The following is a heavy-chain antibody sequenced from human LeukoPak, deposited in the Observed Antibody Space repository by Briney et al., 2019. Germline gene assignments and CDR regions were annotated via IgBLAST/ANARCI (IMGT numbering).Heavy chain of an antibody. D-gene: IGHD3-22*01. Sequence: SETLSLTCTVSGGSISSYYWSWIRQPPGKGLEWIGYIYYSGSTNYNPSLKSRVTISVDTSKNQFSLRLSSVTAADTAVYYCARGNYDYYYYYMDVWGKGTTVTVSS. CDR1: GGSISSYY. J-gene: IGHJ6*03. CDR2: IYYSGST. CDR3: ARGNYDYYYYYMDV. V-gene: IGHV4-59*01.